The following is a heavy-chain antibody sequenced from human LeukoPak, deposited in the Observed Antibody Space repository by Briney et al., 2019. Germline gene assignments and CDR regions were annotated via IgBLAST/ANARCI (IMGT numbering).Heavy chain of an antibody. Sequence: ASETLSLTCTVSGGSISSSSYYWGWIRQPPGKGLEWIGSIYYSGSTYYNPSLKSRVTISVDTSKNQFSLKLSSVTAADTAVYYCARDRENAFDIWGQGTMVNVSS. V-gene: IGHV4-39*07. J-gene: IGHJ3*02. CDR2: IYYSGST. CDR1: GGSISSSSYY. CDR3: ARDRENAFDI. D-gene: IGHD1-26*01.